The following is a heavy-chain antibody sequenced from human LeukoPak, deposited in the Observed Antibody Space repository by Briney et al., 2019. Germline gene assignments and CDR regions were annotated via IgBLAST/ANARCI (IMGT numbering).Heavy chain of an antibody. J-gene: IGHJ5*02. CDR3: AKESTVTPGNVNWFDT. CDR1: GFTVSSNS. V-gene: IGHV3-53*01. Sequence: GGSLRLSCTVSGFTVSSNSMSWVRQAPGKGLEWVSFIYSAGSTHYSDSVKGRFTISIDNSKNTLYLQMNSLRAEDTAVYYCAKESTVTPGNVNWFDTWGQGTLVTVSS. D-gene: IGHD4-17*01. CDR2: IYSAGST.